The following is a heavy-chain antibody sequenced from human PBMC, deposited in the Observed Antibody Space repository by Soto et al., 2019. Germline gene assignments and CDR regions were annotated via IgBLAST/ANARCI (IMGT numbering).Heavy chain of an antibody. CDR1: GYTFTGYY. V-gene: IGHV1-2*04. J-gene: IGHJ4*02. Sequence: GASVKVSCKASGYTFTGYYMHWVRQAPGQGLEWMGWINPNSGGTNYAQKFQGWVTMTRDTSISTAYMELSRPRSDDTAVYYCARDRRGYPNYFDYWGQGTLVTVS. CDR3: ARDRRGYPNYFDY. D-gene: IGHD1-1*01. CDR2: INPNSGGT.